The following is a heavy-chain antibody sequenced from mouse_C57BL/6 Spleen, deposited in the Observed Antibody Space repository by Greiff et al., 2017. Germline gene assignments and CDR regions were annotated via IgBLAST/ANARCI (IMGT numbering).Heavy chain of an antibody. Sequence: EVQLQESGPGLVKPSQSLSLTCSVTGYSITSGYYWNWIRQFPGNKLEWMGYISYDGSNNYNPSLKNRISITPDTSKNQFFLKLNSVTTEDTATYYCARGRFAYWGQGTLVTVSA. V-gene: IGHV3-6*01. J-gene: IGHJ3*01. CDR1: GYSITSGYY. CDR2: ISYDGSN. CDR3: ARGRFAY.